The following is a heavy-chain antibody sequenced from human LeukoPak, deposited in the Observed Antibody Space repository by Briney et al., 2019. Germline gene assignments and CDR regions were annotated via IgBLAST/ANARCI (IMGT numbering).Heavy chain of an antibody. J-gene: IGHJ5*02. CDR2: INPNSGGT. D-gene: IGHD5-24*01. CDR1: GYTFTGYY. CDR3: PRQRSRDGYTKWFDP. V-gene: IGHV1-2*06. Sequence: ASVKVSCMPSGYTFTGYYMHWVRPAPGQGLEWMGRINPNSGGTNYAQKFQGRVTMTRDTSISTAYMEPSRLRSDDTAVYYCPRQRSRDGYTKWFDPWGQGTLVTVSS.